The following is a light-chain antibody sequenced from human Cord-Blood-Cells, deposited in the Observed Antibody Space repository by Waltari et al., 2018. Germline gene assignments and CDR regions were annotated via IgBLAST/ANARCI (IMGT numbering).Light chain of an antibody. CDR1: QSVSSY. CDR2: DAS. CDR3: QQRSNWPPYS. J-gene: IGKJ2*03. Sequence: EIVLTQTPATMPLSPGERATLTYRASQSVSSYLAWYHQKPGQAPRLLIYDASNRATGIPARFSGSGSGTDFTLTISSLEPEDFAVYYCQQRSNWPPYSFGQGTKLEIK. V-gene: IGKV3-11*01.